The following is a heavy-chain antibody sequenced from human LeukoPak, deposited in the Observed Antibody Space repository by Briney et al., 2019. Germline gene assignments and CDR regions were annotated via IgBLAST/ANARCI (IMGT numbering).Heavy chain of an antibody. Sequence: ASVKVSCKVSGYTLTELSMHWVRQAPGKGLEWMGGFDPEDGETIYAQKFQGRVTMTEDTSTDTAYMELSSLRSEDTAVYYCAIGAYGGNPNDYWGRGTLVTVSS. J-gene: IGHJ4*02. V-gene: IGHV1-24*01. CDR1: GYTLTELS. CDR3: AIGAYGGNPNDY. CDR2: FDPEDGET. D-gene: IGHD4-23*01.